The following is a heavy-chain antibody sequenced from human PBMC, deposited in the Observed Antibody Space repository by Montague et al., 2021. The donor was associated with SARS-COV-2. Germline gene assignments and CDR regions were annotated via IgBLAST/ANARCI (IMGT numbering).Heavy chain of an antibody. Sequence: SLRLSCAASGFTFSSYSMNWVRQAPGKGLEWVSSISSSSSYIYHADSVKGRFTVSRDNAKNSLYLQMNSLRAEDTAVYYCARDLNDYVWGSYRYFDYWGQGTLVTVSS. CDR1: GFTFSSYS. J-gene: IGHJ4*02. V-gene: IGHV3-21*01. CDR2: ISSSSSYI. CDR3: ARDLNDYVWGSYRYFDY. D-gene: IGHD3-16*02.